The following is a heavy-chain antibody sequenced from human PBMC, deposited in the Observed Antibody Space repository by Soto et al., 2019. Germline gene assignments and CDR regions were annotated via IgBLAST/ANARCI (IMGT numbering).Heavy chain of an antibody. J-gene: IGHJ4*02. CDR2: ISYDGSNK. D-gene: IGHD6-6*01. CDR3: ARVQSSSSPHFDY. Sequence: QVQLVESGGGVVQPGRSLRLCWAASGFTFSSYAMHWVRQAPGKGLEWVAVISYDGSNKYYADSVKGRFTISRDNSKNTLYLQMNSLRAEDTAVYYCARVQSSSSPHFDYWGQGTLVTVSS. CDR1: GFTFSSYA. V-gene: IGHV3-30-3*01.